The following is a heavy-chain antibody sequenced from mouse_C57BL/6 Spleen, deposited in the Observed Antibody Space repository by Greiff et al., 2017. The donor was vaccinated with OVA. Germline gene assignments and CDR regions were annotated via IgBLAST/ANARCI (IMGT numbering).Heavy chain of an antibody. CDR1: GYSFPSYY. CDR2: IYPGSGNT. V-gene: IGHV1-66*01. Sequence: VQLQQSGPELVKPGASVKISCKASGYSFPSYYIHWVKQRPGQGLEWIGWIYPGSGNTKYNEKFKGKATLTADTSSSTAYMQLSSLTSEDSAVYYCAREEFWFAYWGQGTLVTVSA. CDR3: AREEFWFAY. J-gene: IGHJ3*01.